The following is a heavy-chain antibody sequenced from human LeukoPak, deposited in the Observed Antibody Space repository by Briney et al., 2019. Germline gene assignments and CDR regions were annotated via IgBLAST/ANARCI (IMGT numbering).Heavy chain of an antibody. CDR3: AKDYGSGGYFDY. J-gene: IGHJ4*02. V-gene: IGHV3-13*01. D-gene: IGHD3-10*01. Sequence: GGSLRLSCAASGFTFSRTDMHWVRQASGKGLEWVSAIGTAGDTYYPGSVEGRFTISREDAKNSLYLQMNSLRAEDTAVYYCAKDYGSGGYFDYWGQGTLVTVSS. CDR2: IGTAGDT. CDR1: GFTFSRTD.